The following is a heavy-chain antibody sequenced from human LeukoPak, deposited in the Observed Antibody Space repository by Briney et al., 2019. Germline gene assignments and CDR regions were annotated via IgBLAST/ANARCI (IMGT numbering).Heavy chain of an antibody. V-gene: IGHV4-59*08. Sequence: SETLSLTCTVSGGSISSYYWSWIRQPPGKGLEWIGYIYYSGSTSYNPSLKSRVTISVDTSKNQFSLKLSSVTAADTAVYYCARQYDYSPENWFDPWGQGTLVTVSS. J-gene: IGHJ5*02. D-gene: IGHD4-11*01. CDR1: GGSISSYY. CDR3: ARQYDYSPENWFDP. CDR2: IYYSGST.